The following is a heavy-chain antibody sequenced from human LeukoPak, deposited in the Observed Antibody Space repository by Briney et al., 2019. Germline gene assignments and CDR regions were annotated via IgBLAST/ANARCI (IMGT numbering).Heavy chain of an antibody. CDR3: ARSYYDILTGYYDAFDI. D-gene: IGHD3-9*01. Sequence: GGSLRLSCAASGFTFSSYSMNWVRQAPGKGLEWVSSISSSSSYIYYADSVKGRFTISRDNAKNSLYLQMNSLRAEDTAVYYCARSYYDILTGYYDAFDIWGQGTMVTVSS. V-gene: IGHV3-21*01. CDR2: ISSSSSYI. CDR1: GFTFSSYS. J-gene: IGHJ3*02.